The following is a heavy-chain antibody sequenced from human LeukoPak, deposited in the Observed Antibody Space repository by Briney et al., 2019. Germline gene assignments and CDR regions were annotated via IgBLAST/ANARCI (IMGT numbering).Heavy chain of an antibody. J-gene: IGHJ5*02. CDR2: ISAYNGNT. CDR3: ARVPCTSIYCSNWFAP. Sequence: ASVKVSCKASGYSFTNYGISWVRQAPGQGLEWMGWISAYNGNTKYAQKLQGRVTMTTDTSTSTAYMELRALRSDDTAVYYCARVPCTSIYCSNWFAPWGQGTLVTVSS. V-gene: IGHV1-18*01. D-gene: IGHD2/OR15-2a*01. CDR1: GYSFTNYG.